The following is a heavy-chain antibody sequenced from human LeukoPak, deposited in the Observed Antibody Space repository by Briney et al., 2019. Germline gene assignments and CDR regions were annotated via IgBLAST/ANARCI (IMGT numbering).Heavy chain of an antibody. D-gene: IGHD6-13*01. CDR1: GFTFSSYA. CDR2: ISGSGGST. Sequence: GGSLRLSCAASGFTFSSYAMSWVRQAPGKGLEWVSAISGSGGSTYYADSVKGRFTISRDNSKNTLYPQMNSLRAEDTAVYYCAKDSFAGYSSSWYEVWDYWGQGTLVTVSS. CDR3: AKDSFAGYSSSWYEVWDY. J-gene: IGHJ4*02. V-gene: IGHV3-23*01.